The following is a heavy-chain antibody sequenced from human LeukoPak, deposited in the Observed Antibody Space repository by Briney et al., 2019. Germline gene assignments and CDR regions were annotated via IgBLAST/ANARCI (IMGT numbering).Heavy chain of an antibody. CDR2: ISGSGSVI. Sequence: GGSLRLSCAASEFTFNSHTMAWVRQAPGKGLECVSYISGSGSVIYYADPVKGRFTISRDNAKNSLHLQMNSLRAEDTAVYYCARGLYYMDVWGKGTTVTVSS. V-gene: IGHV3-48*01. J-gene: IGHJ6*03. CDR1: EFTFNSHT. CDR3: ARGLYYMDV.